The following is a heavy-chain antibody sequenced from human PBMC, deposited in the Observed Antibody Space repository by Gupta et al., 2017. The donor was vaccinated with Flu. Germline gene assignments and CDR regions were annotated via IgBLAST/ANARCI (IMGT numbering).Heavy chain of an antibody. Sequence: EEQSLEPGGGLVQPGGSLRLSCAASAFTFTSYCMHWVRQAPGTGLVWVSRIKYDGSIVNYADSVQGRFPVSRDNAKGTLFLQMNSLRVEDTAVYYCARGLSHRYGMDVWGQGTTVTVSS. CDR2: IKYDGSIV. CDR1: AFTFTSYC. V-gene: IGHV3-74*01. J-gene: IGHJ6*02. CDR3: ARGLSHRYGMDV.